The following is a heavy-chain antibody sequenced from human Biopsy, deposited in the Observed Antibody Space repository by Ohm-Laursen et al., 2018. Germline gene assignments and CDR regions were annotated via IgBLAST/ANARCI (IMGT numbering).Heavy chain of an antibody. CDR3: SSGDIGGIGLDV. V-gene: IGHV1-69*04. Sequence: SVKVSCKASGGTFSNYAITWVRQAPGQGLDWMGRIIPILGTVDYGQNFQGRVTIRADTSTTFLELTSLRYDDTAVYYCSSGDIGGIGLDVWGLGTTVTVSS. D-gene: IGHD3-10*01. CDR2: IIPILGTV. J-gene: IGHJ6*02. CDR1: GGTFSNYA.